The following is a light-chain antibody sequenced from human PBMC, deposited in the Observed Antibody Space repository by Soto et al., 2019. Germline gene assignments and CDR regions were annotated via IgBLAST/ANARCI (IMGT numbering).Light chain of an antibody. V-gene: IGKV1-27*01. Sequence: EIQMTQSPASLSASVGDRVTITCRASQGISNYLAWYQQIPGKVPKLLISAASTLPSGVPSRFSGSGSGTDFTLTISSLQPEDVATYYCQKYTNVPAFGGGTKVEIK. CDR3: QKYTNVPA. J-gene: IGKJ4*01. CDR2: AAS. CDR1: QGISNY.